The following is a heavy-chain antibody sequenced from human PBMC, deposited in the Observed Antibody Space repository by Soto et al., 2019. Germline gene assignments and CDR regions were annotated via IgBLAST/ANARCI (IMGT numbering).Heavy chain of an antibody. V-gene: IGHV3-30*18. CDR1: GFTFSSYG. J-gene: IGHJ4*02. CDR2: ISYDGSNK. CDR3: AKDLYYYDSSGYYALGY. D-gene: IGHD3-22*01. Sequence: PGGSLRLSCAASGFTFSSYGMHWVRQAPGKGLEWVAVISYDGSNKYYADSVKGRFTISRDNSKNTLYLQMNSLRAEDTAVYYCAKDLYYYDSSGYYALGYWGQGTLVTVSS.